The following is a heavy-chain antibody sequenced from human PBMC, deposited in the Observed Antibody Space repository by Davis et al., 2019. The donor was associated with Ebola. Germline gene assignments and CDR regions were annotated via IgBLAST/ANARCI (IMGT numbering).Heavy chain of an antibody. CDR1: GFTFSDYY. CDR3: ARDRGYSYGDLDY. V-gene: IGHV3-33*08. Sequence: GGSLRLSCAASGFTFSDYYMHWIRQAPGKGLEWVAVIWYDGSNKYYADSVKGRFTISRDNSKNTLYLQMNSLRAEDTAVYYCARDRGYSYGDLDYWGQGTLVTVSS. CDR2: IWYDGSNK. D-gene: IGHD5-18*01. J-gene: IGHJ4*02.